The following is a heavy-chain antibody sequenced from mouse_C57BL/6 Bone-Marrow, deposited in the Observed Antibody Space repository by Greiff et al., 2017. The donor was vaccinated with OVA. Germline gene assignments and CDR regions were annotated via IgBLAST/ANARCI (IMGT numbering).Heavy chain of an antibody. V-gene: IGHV1-75*01. J-gene: IGHJ2*01. Sequence: VQLQQSGPELVKPGASVKISCKASGYTFTDYYINWVKQRPGQGLEWIGWIFPGSGSTYYNEKFKGKATLTVDKSSSTAYMLLSSLTSEDSAVYFCAREDYYGSSYFYYFDYWGQGTTLTVSS. D-gene: IGHD1-1*01. CDR2: IFPGSGST. CDR3: AREDYYGSSYFYYFDY. CDR1: GYTFTDYY.